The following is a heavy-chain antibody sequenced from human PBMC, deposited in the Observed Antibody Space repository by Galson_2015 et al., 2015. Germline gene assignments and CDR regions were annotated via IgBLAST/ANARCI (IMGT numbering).Heavy chain of an antibody. V-gene: IGHV4-30-2*01. J-gene: IGHJ3*02. CDR1: GDSISSGGYS. CDR2: IYHSGKT. CDR3: ARDSFAGGSNDAFDI. Sequence: TLSLTCAVSGDSISSGGYSWNWIRQPPGKGLEWIAKIYHSGKTDYNPSLKSRVIISLGGSKNQFSLEVTSVTAADTAVYYCARDSFAGGSNDAFDIWGQGTMVTFSS. D-gene: IGHD2/OR15-2a*01.